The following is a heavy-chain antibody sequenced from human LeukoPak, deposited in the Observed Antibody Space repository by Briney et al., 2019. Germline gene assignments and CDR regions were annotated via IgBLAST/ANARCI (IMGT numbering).Heavy chain of an antibody. Sequence: GRSLRLSWAASGLTFDDDAMHWVRQAPGKGLEWVSGISWNSGSIGYADSVKGRFTISRDNAKNSLYLQMNSLRAEDTALYYCAKDRYYDFWSGTLNWFDPWGQGTLVTVSS. J-gene: IGHJ5*02. D-gene: IGHD3-3*01. CDR3: AKDRYYDFWSGTLNWFDP. CDR1: GLTFDDDA. CDR2: ISWNSGSI. V-gene: IGHV3-9*01.